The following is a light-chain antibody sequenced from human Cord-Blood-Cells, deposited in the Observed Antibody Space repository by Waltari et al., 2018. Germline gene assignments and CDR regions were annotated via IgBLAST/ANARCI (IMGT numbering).Light chain of an antibody. J-gene: IGKJ3*01. V-gene: IGKV2-30*02. CDR2: KVS. CDR1: QSLVHSDGNTY. Sequence: DVVMTQSPLSLPVTLGQPASISCRSSQSLVHSDGNTYLNWFQQRPGQSPRRLIYKVSNRDSGVPDRFSGSGSGTDFTLKISRVEAEDVGVYYCMQGTHQFTFGPGTKVEIK. CDR3: MQGTHQFT.